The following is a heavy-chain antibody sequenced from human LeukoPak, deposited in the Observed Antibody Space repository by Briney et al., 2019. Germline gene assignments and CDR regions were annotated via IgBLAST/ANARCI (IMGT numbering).Heavy chain of an antibody. V-gene: IGHV3-23*01. CDR2: ISGSGGST. D-gene: IGHD3-10*01. CDR1: GFTFSSYA. Sequence: GGFLRLSCAASGFTFSSYAMSWVRQAPGKGLEWVSAISGSGGSTYYADSVKGRFTISRDNSKNPLYLQMNRLRAEDTAVYYCVARGGSVRFDYWGQGTLVTVSS. CDR3: VARGGSVRFDY. J-gene: IGHJ4*02.